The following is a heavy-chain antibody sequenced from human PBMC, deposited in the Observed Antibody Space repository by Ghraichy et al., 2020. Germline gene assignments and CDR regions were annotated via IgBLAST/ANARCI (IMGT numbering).Heavy chain of an antibody. CDR2: IKQDGSEK. CDR3: ARAMIVVANVQDAFDI. CDR1: GFTFSSYW. D-gene: IGHD3-22*01. V-gene: IGHV3-7*03. J-gene: IGHJ3*02. Sequence: GSLNISCAASGFTFSSYWMSWVRQAPGKGLEWVANIKQDGSEKYYVDSVKGRFTISRDNAKNSLYLQMNSLRAEDTAVYYCARAMIVVANVQDAFDIWGQGTMVTVSS.